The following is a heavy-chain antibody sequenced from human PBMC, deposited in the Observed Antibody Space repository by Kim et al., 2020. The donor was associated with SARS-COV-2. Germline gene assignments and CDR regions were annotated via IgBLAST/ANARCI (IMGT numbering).Heavy chain of an antibody. CDR1: GFTFSSYA. Sequence: GGSLRLSCAASGFTFSSYAMHWVRQAPGKGLEWVAVISYDGSNKYYADSVKGRFTISRDNSKNTLYLQMNSLRAEDTAVYYCARRVGATPLYYYGMDVWGQGTTVTVS. CDR3: ARRVGATPLYYYGMDV. V-gene: IGHV3-30*04. J-gene: IGHJ6*02. CDR2: ISYDGSNK. D-gene: IGHD1-26*01.